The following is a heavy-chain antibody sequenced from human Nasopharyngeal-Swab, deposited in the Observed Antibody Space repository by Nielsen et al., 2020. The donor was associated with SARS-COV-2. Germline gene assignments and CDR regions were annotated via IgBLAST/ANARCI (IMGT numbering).Heavy chain of an antibody. V-gene: IGHV4-39*07. CDR1: GGSISSSSYY. D-gene: IGHD3-3*01. J-gene: IGHJ4*02. CDR2: INYSGNT. CDR3: ARGGRGIFGVVTNFDY. Sequence: SETLSLTCTVSGGSISSSSYYWGWIRQPPGKGLEWIGNINYSGNTFYNPSLKSRVTISVDTSKNQFSLKLSSVTAADTAVYYCARGGRGIFGVVTNFDYWGQGTLVTVSS.